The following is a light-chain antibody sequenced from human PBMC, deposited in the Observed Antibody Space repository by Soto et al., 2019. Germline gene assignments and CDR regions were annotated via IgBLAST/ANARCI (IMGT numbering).Light chain of an antibody. CDR1: QGISNY. V-gene: IGKV1-27*01. CDR3: QKYNSGPPVT. Sequence: DIQMTQSPSSLSASVGDRVTITCRASQGISNYLAWYQQKPGQVPQLLIYAASTLQSGVPSRFSGSGSGTYFTLTISSLQPEDVGSYYCQKYNSGPPVTFGPGTKVDIK. CDR2: AAS. J-gene: IGKJ3*01.